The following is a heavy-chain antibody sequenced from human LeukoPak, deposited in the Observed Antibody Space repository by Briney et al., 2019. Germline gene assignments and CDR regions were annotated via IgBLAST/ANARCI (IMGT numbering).Heavy chain of an antibody. CDR3: ARGNRWSGDAIDY. CDR1: GFTVISNY. D-gene: IGHD3-10*01. Sequence: GGSLRLSCAASGFTVISNYMNGVRQAPGKGREWVAYISSSSSTIYYADSVKGRFTISRDNAKNSLYLQMNSLRAEDTAVYYCARGNRWSGDAIDYWGQGTLVTVSS. CDR2: ISSSSSTI. J-gene: IGHJ4*02. V-gene: IGHV3-48*04.